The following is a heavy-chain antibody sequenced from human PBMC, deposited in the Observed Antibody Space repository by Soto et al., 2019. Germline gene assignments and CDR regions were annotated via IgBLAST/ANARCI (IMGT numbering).Heavy chain of an antibody. J-gene: IGHJ5*02. V-gene: IGHV1-3*01. CDR3: ARSTMVRGMTNWFDP. CDR1: GYTFTSYA. CDR2: INAGNGNT. D-gene: IGHD3-10*01. Sequence: SVKVSCKASGYTFTSYAMHWVRQAPGQRLEWMGWINAGNGNTKYSQKFQGRVTITRDTSASTAYMELSSLRSEDTAVYYCARSTMVRGMTNWFDPWGQGTLVTVSS.